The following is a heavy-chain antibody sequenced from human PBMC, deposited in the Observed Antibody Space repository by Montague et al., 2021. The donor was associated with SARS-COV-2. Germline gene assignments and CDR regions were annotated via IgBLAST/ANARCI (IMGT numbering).Heavy chain of an antibody. CDR1: GFTFSSYA. D-gene: IGHD2-2*01. V-gene: IGHV3-30*04. J-gene: IGHJ4*02. Sequence: SLRLSCAASGFTFSSYAMHWVRQAPGKGLEWVAVISYDGTNKYYADSVKDRFTISRDNSKNTLYLQMNSLRAEDTAVYYCARDEDQVDSNYYFDYWGQGTLVTVAS. CDR2: ISYDGTNK. CDR3: ARDEDQVDSNYYFDY.